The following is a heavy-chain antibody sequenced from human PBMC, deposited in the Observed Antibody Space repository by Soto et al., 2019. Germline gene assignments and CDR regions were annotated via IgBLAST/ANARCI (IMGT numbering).Heavy chain of an antibody. V-gene: IGHV3-49*03. CDR2: IRSKAYGGTT. Sequence: PGGSLRRSCTASGFTFGDYAMSWFRQAPGKGLEWVGFIRSKAYGGTTEYAASVKGRFTISRDDSKSIAYLQMNSLKTEDTAVYYCTLVVAATIDAFDIWGQGTMVTVSS. CDR3: TLVVAATIDAFDI. D-gene: IGHD2-15*01. CDR1: GFTFGDYA. J-gene: IGHJ3*02.